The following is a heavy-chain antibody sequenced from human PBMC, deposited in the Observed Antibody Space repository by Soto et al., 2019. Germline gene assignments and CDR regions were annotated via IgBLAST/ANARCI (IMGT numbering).Heavy chain of an antibody. J-gene: IGHJ4*02. V-gene: IGHV4-30-4*01. Sequence: SETLSLTCTVSGGSISSGNYYWSWIRQPPGRGLEWIGFMSYSGSTSYNASLKSRVTISVDTSKSQFSLNLSFVTAADTAVYYCATMGTPATGLYYFDNWGQGALVTVSS. CDR3: ATMGTPATGLYYFDN. D-gene: IGHD1-7*01. CDR2: MSYSGST. CDR1: GGSISSGNYY.